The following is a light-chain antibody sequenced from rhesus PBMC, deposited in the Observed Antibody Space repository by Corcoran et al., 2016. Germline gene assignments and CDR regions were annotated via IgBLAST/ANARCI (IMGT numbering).Light chain of an antibody. V-gene: IGLV2-11*01. CDR3: HSYTNSDSYI. CDR2: KVN. J-gene: IGLJ1*01. CDR1: SSDIGRYNY. Sequence: QSAPIQSPSVSGSLGQSVTISCTGTSSDIGRYNYVSWYRQQPGTTPKLMMFKVNMRPSGVSDRFSGSKSGNTASLTISGLLAEDEADYYCHSYTNSDSYILGTGTRLTVL.